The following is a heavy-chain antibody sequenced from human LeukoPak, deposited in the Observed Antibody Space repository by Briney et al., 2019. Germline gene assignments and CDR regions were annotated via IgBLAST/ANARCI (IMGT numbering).Heavy chain of an antibody. CDR3: TTDAGYYDSSGFLGDAFDI. Sequence: PGGSLRLSCAASGFTFSNAWMSWVRQAPGKGLEWVGRIKSKTDGETTDYAAPVKGRFTISRDDSKNTLCLQMNSLKTEDTAVYYCTTDAGYYDSSGFLGDAFDIWGQGTMVTVSS. CDR1: GFTFSNAW. D-gene: IGHD3-22*01. J-gene: IGHJ3*02. V-gene: IGHV3-15*01. CDR2: IKSKTDGETT.